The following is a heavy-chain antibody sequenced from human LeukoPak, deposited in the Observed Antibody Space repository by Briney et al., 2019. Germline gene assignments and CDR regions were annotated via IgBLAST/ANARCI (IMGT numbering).Heavy chain of an antibody. CDR3: ARVVSDCGGARCYKGYLDY. D-gene: IGHD2-2*02. CDR1: GGSFSGYY. J-gene: IGHJ4*02. V-gene: IGHV4-34*01. Sequence: PSETLSLTCAVYGGSFSGYYWSWIRQPPGKGLEWIGEINHSGSTNYNPSLKSRVTISVDTSKNQFSLKLSSVTAADTAVYYCARVVSDCGGARCYKGYLDYWGQGTLVTVSS. CDR2: INHSGST.